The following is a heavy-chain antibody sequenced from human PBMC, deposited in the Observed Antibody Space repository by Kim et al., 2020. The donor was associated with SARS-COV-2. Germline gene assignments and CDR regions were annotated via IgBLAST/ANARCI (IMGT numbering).Heavy chain of an antibody. Sequence: SVKVSCKASGDTFSNQAITWVRQAPGQGLEWMGAIIPVFGTTTYAPTFQDRITITADDFTGTVYLELTSLTSDDTAVYYCARDRRQSTARGYFFYYGLDGWGQGTTVSVSS. J-gene: IGHJ6*02. CDR3: ARDRRQSTARGYFFYYGLDG. D-gene: IGHD2-8*02. CDR2: IIPVFGTT. CDR1: GDTFSNQA. V-gene: IGHV1-69*13.